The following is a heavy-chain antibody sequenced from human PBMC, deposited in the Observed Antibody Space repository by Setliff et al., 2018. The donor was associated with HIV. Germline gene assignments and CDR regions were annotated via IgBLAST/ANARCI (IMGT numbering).Heavy chain of an antibody. CDR2: IYNGNSNT. CDR3: AKDRSGSYSFARD. J-gene: IGHJ4*02. Sequence: GGSLRLSCAASGFTFSSYAMSWVRQAPGRGLEWVSLIYNGNSNTYYADSVKGRFTVSRDNSKNTLFLQMNSLRAEDTAIYYCAKDRSGSYSFARDWGQGTLVTGLL. CDR1: GFTFSSYA. D-gene: IGHD1-26*01. V-gene: IGHV3-23*03.